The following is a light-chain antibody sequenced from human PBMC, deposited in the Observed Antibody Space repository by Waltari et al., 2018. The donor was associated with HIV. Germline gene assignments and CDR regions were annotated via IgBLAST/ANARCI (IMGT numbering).Light chain of an antibody. V-gene: IGKV2-28*01. CDR3: MQALQTPIT. CDR1: QSPLHSNGYNY. J-gene: IGKJ5*01. Sequence: DIVMTQSPLSLPVTPGEPASISCRSSQSPLHSNGYNYLDWYLQKPGQSPQLLIYLGSNLASGVPDRFSGSGSGTYFTLKISRVEAEYVGVYYCMQALQTPITFGQGTRLEIK. CDR2: LGS.